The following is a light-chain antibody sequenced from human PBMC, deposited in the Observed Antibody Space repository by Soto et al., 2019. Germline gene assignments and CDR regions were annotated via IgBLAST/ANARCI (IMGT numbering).Light chain of an antibody. Sequence: EIVLTQSPGTLSLSPGERATLSCRASQSVSSSYLAWYQQKPGQAPRLLIYLASSRATGIPDRFSGSGSGTDFTLTISRLEPEDVAVYYCQQYGSSPPWTFGQGTKVEIK. J-gene: IGKJ1*01. V-gene: IGKV3-20*01. CDR2: LAS. CDR3: QQYGSSPPWT. CDR1: QSVSSSY.